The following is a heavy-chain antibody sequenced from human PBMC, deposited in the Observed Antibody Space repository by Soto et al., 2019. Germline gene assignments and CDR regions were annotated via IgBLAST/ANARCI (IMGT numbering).Heavy chain of an antibody. D-gene: IGHD3-22*01. Sequence: PGGSLRLSCAASGFTFSDYYMSWIRQAPGKGLEWVSSISSSSSYIYYADSVKGRFTISRDNAKNSLYLQMNSLRAEDTAVYYCARDSQLYYYDSSAKPADFDYWGQGTLVTVSS. V-gene: IGHV3-11*06. CDR3: ARDSQLYYYDSSAKPADFDY. CDR1: GFTFSDYY. CDR2: ISSSSSYI. J-gene: IGHJ4*02.